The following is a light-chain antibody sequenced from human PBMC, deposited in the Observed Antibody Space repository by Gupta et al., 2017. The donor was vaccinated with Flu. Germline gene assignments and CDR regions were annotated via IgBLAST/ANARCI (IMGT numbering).Light chain of an antibody. Sequence: ERATPSCRASQSVSGYLAWYQQKAGQAPRLLIYDASTRAPGVPARFSGSGYGTEFTLSISSLEPEDFAVYYCHQRSSWPPLTFGGGTKVEI. CDR2: DAS. CDR1: QSVSGY. V-gene: IGKV3-11*01. J-gene: IGKJ4*01. CDR3: HQRSSWPPLT.